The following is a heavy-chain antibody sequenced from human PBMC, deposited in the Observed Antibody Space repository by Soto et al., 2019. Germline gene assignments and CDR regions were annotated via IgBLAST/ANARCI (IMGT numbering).Heavy chain of an antibody. D-gene: IGHD3-10*01. CDR2: IYDSGST. V-gene: IGHV4-61*01. CDR3: ARGYSGPGDYYNILDV. Sequence: SETLSLTCTVSGGSVSSGSYYWSWIRQPPGKGLEWIGYIYDSGSTNHNPSLKSRVTISVDTSRNQFSLQLNSVTPGDTAVYYCARGYSGPGDYYNILDVWGQGTTVTVSS. J-gene: IGHJ6*02. CDR1: GGSVSSGSYY.